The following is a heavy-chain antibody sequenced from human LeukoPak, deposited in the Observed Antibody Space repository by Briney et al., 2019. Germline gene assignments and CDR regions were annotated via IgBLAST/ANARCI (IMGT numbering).Heavy chain of an antibody. CDR1: GFTFSSYE. Sequence: GGSLRLSCAASGFTFSSYEMNWVRQAPGKGLEWVSYISSSGSTIYYADSVKGRFTISRDNAKNSLYLQMNSLRAEDTAVYYCARDRSDTAMVTILFDYWGQGTLVTVSS. CDR3: ARDRSDTAMVTILFDY. D-gene: IGHD5-18*01. CDR2: ISSSGSTI. V-gene: IGHV3-48*03. J-gene: IGHJ4*02.